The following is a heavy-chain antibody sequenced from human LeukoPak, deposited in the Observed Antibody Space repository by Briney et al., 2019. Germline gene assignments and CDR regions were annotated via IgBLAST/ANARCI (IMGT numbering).Heavy chain of an antibody. CDR2: ISYDGSNK. D-gene: IGHD6-13*01. J-gene: IGHJ4*02. Sequence: PGGSLRLSCAASGFTFSSYGMHWVRQAPGKGLEWVAVISYDGSNKYYADSVKGRFTISRDNSKNTLYLQMNSLRAEDTAVYYCAKDRIAAAGTGEGFDYWAREPWSPSPQ. V-gene: IGHV3-30*18. CDR1: GFTFSSYG. CDR3: AKDRIAAAGTGEGFDY.